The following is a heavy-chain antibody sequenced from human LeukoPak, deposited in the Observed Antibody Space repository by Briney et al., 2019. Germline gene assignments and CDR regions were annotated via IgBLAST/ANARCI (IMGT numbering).Heavy chain of an antibody. Sequence: GGSLRLSCAASGFTFDDYGMSWVRQAPGKGLEWVSGINWNGGSTGYAHSVKGRFTISRDNAKNSLYLQMNSLRAEDTALYYCATTPGIAVAGRLDYWGQGTLVTVSS. CDR3: ATTPGIAVAGRLDY. J-gene: IGHJ4*02. V-gene: IGHV3-20*04. CDR1: GFTFDDYG. CDR2: INWNGGST. D-gene: IGHD6-19*01.